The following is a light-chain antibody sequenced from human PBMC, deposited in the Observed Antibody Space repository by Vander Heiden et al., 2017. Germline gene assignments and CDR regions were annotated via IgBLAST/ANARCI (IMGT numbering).Light chain of an antibody. CDR3: QVWDSTSDHRV. Sequence: YVLTQPPSVSVAPGQTARITCGGNNTGSKSVHWYQQKPGQAPVLVVYDNGDRPSGIPERLSGSNSGNTATLTISRVEAGDEADYHCQVWDSTSDHRVFGGGTKLTVL. J-gene: IGLJ3*02. V-gene: IGLV3-21*02. CDR1: NTGSKS. CDR2: DNG.